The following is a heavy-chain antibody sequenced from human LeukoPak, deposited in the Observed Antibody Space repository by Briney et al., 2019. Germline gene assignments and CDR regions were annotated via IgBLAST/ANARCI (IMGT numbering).Heavy chain of an antibody. CDR3: ARDLGCSSPSCADYYYYYGMDV. CDR2: INAYNGNT. V-gene: IGHV1-18*01. D-gene: IGHD2-2*01. Sequence: APVKVSCKASGYTFTSYGISWVRQAPGQGLEWMGWINAYNGNTNYAQELQGRVTITRDTSTSTAYMELRSLRSDDTAVYYCARDLGCSSPSCADYYYYYGMDVWGQGTTVTVS. J-gene: IGHJ6*02. CDR1: GYTFTSYG.